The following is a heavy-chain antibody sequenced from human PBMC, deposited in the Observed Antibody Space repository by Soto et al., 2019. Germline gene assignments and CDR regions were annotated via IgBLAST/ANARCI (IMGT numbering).Heavy chain of an antibody. CDR1: GGSISSSSYY. D-gene: IGHD3-10*01. CDR2: IYYSGST. Sequence: SETLSLTCTVSGGSISSSSYYWGWIRQPPGKGLEWIGSIYYSGSTYYNPSLKSRVTISVDTSKNQFSLKLSSVTAADTAVYYCARHVLTEFWYFDLWGRGTLVTVSS. V-gene: IGHV4-39*01. CDR3: ARHVLTEFWYFDL. J-gene: IGHJ2*01.